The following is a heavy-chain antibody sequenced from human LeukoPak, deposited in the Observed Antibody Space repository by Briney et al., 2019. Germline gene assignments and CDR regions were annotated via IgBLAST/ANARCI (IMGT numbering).Heavy chain of an antibody. Sequence: GGSLRLSCAASGFTFSDYYMSWVRQAPGKGLEWVSAISGSGGSTYYADSVKGRFTISRDNSKNTLYLQMNSLRAEDTAVYYCAKVPLDMTRDPFDYWGQGTLVTVSS. CDR2: ISGSGGST. CDR1: GFTFSDYY. D-gene: IGHD4-11*01. V-gene: IGHV3-23*01. J-gene: IGHJ4*02. CDR3: AKVPLDMTRDPFDY.